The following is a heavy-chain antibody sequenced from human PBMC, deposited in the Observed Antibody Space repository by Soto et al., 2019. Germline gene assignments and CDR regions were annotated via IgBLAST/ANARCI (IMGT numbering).Heavy chain of an antibody. D-gene: IGHD4-17*01. CDR1: GFTFSSYE. Sequence: GSLRLACAASGFTFSSYEMNWVRQTPGKGLEWVSYISSSGSTIYYADSVKGRFTISRDNAKNSLYLQMNSLRAEDTAVYYCARMDHDYGESDYWGQGTLVTVSS. CDR2: ISSSGSTI. CDR3: ARMDHDYGESDY. V-gene: IGHV3-48*03. J-gene: IGHJ4*02.